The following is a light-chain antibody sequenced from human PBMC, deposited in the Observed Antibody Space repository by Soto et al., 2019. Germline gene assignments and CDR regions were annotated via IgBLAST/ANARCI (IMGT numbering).Light chain of an antibody. CDR3: KQYYSYPRT. CDR2: AAS. V-gene: IGKV1-8*01. CDR1: QCISSY. J-gene: IGKJ1*01. Sequence: AIRITQSPSAFSASTADRVPITFPSSQCISSYLAWYQQKPGKAPKLLIYAASTLQSGVPSRFSGSGSGTDFTLTIGCLQSEDFATYYCKQYYSYPRTFGKGTKVDIK.